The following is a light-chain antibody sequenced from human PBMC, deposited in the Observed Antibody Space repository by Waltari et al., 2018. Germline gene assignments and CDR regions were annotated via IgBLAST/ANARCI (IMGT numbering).Light chain of an antibody. V-gene: IGLV4-69*01. Sequence: QLVLTQSPSASASLGASVKLTCTLSSGHSSNIIAWHQQQPEKDPRYLTKVNSEGSHSKGAEIPDRFSGSGSGAERYLTSSSVQSEEEADYYCHAGGNGTWVFGGGTKLTVL. CDR3: HAGGNGTWV. J-gene: IGLJ3*02. CDR1: SGHSSNI. CDR2: VNSEGSH.